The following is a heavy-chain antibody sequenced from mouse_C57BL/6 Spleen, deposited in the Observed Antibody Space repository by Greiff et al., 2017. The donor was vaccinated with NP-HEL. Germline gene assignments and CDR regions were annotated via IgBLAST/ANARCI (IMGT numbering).Heavy chain of an antibody. V-gene: IGHV7-3*01. CDR2: IRNKANGYTT. CDR1: GFTFTDYY. J-gene: IGHJ1*03. D-gene: IGHD2-2*01. CDR3: ARRVVTTWYFDV. Sequence: EVKVVESGGGLVQPGGSLSLSCAASGFTFTDYYMSWVRQPPGKALEWLGFIRNKANGYTTEYSASVKGRFTISRDNSQSILYLQMNALRAEDSATYYCARRVVTTWYFDVWGTGTTVTVSS.